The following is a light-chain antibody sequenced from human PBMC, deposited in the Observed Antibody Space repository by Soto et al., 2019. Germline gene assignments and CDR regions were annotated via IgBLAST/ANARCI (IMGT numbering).Light chain of an antibody. CDR2: DTW. CDR3: QQRGTRGVT. J-gene: IGKJ4*01. Sequence: ESVLTQSPATLSLSPGERATLFCRASQSVTTFLAWYQQRPGQAPRLLIHDTWRRATDVPARFSGSGSGTDFTLTISSLEPEDSAVYYCQQRGTRGVTFGGGTKVEIK. V-gene: IGKV3-11*01. CDR1: QSVTTF.